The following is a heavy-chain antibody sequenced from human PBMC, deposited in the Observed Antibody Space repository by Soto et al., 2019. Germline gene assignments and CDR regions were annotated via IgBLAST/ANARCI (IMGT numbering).Heavy chain of an antibody. CDR1: GYTFTDYY. Sequence: ASVKVSCKASGYTFTDYYIHWVRQAPGQGLEWVGWINPDSGGTNLAQRFQGRVTMTSDTSINTAYMELSSLRSDDTAVYYCAIRTGQLAIISEFDGDWFFEVWGCGTLVTVSS. CDR2: INPDSGGT. D-gene: IGHD2-2*01. V-gene: IGHV1-2*02. J-gene: IGHJ2*01. CDR3: AIRTGQLAIISEFDGDWFFEV.